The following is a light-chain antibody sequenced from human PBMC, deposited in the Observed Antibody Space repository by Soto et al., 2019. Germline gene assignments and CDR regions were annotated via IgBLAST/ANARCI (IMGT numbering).Light chain of an antibody. CDR2: ENN. V-gene: IGLV1-51*02. CDR3: GSWDSGLSVWM. J-gene: IGLJ3*02. Sequence: QPVLTQPPSVSAAPGQKVTISCSGSSSNIGNNYVSWYQQLPGTAPKLLMYENNKRPSGIPDRFSGSKSGTSATLGITGLQTGDEADYYCGSWDSGLSVWMFGGGTKLTVL. CDR1: SSNIGNNY.